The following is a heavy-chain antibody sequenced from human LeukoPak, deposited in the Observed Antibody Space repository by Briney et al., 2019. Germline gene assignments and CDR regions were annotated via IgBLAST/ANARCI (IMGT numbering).Heavy chain of an antibody. J-gene: IGHJ4*02. CDR1: GYTFTSYY. Sequence: GASVKVSCKTSGYTFTSYYIHWVRQAPGQGLEWMGIINPSGGSTRYAEKFRGRVTMTRDRSTSTVYMELSSLRSEDTAVYYCARDPIGQGYWGQGTLVTVSS. CDR3: ARDPIGQGY. V-gene: IGHV1-46*01. CDR2: INPSGGST.